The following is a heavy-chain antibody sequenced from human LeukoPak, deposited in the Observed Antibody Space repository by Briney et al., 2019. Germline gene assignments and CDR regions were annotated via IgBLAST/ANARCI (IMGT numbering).Heavy chain of an antibody. CDR1: GFTFDDYA. CDR3: AKSRSSTLTPIDY. V-gene: IGHV3-9*01. J-gene: IGHJ4*02. D-gene: IGHD2-2*01. Sequence: GRSLRLSCAASGFTFDDYAMHWVRQAPGKDLEWVSGISSNSGRIGYADSVKGRFTISRDSAKNSLYLQMNSLRAEDTALYYCAKSRSSTLTPIDYWGQGTLVTVSS. CDR2: ISSNSGRI.